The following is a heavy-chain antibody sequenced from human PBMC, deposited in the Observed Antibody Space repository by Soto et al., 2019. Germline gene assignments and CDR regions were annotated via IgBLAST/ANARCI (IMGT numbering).Heavy chain of an antibody. CDR2: TYTGGST. CDR3: ARDPPTTSDYAMDV. J-gene: IGHJ6*02. CDR1: GFALSSCY. D-gene: IGHD1-1*01. Sequence: EVQLVETGGDLIRSGGSLRLSCAASGFALSSCYMMWVRQAPGKGLECISLTYTGGSTHYADSVEGRFTVSRDDSSNTLYLQMNKVRVEDTAVYYCARDPPTTSDYAMDVWGQGTTVIVSS. V-gene: IGHV3-53*02.